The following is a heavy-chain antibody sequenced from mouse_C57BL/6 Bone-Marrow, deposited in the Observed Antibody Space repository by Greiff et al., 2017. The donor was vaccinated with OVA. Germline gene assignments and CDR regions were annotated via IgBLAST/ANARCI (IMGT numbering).Heavy chain of an antibody. V-gene: IGHV1-81*01. CDR3: ARPLITTPRYWYFDV. J-gene: IGHJ1*03. CDR2: IYPRSGNT. D-gene: IGHD1-1*01. Sequence: QVQLQQSGAELARPGASVKLSCKASGYTFTSYGISWVKQRTGQGLEWIGEIYPRSGNTYYNEKFKGKATLTADKSSSTAYMELRSLTSEDSAVYFCARPLITTPRYWYFDVWGTGTTVTVSS. CDR1: GYTFTSYG.